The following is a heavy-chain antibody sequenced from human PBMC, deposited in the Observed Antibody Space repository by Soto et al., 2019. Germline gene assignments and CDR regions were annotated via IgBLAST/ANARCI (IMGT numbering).Heavy chain of an antibody. CDR1: GFHFSTYG. J-gene: IGHJ4*02. CDR2: IWNHGRED. D-gene: IGHD6-19*01. V-gene: IGHV3-33*01. CDR3: VRGPWLVGDVTSFDY. Sequence: QVHLVESGGGVVQPGRSLRLSCAASGFHFSTYGMHWVRQAPGKGLEWVALIWNHGREDSYADSVKGRFTISRDNSKNTLWLQMNSLRDDDTAVYHCVRGPWLVGDVTSFDYWGQGSLVTVSS.